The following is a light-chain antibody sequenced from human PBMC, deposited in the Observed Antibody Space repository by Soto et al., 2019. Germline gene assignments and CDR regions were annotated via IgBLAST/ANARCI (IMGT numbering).Light chain of an antibody. Sequence: QSVLTQPASVSGSPGQSITISCSGTSSDIGGYNYVSWYQQHPGKAPKLMIYEVSYRPSGVSNRFSGSKSGNTASLTISGLQAEDEADYYCSSYTVSSTYVFGTGTKVTVL. CDR3: SSYTVSSTYV. CDR2: EVS. V-gene: IGLV2-14*01. J-gene: IGLJ1*01. CDR1: SSDIGGYNY.